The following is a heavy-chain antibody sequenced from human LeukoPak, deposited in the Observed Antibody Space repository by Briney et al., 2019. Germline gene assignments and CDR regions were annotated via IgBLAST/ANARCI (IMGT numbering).Heavy chain of an antibody. V-gene: IGHV4-39*06. Sequence: SETLSLTCTVSGGSISTSNYYWGWIRQPPGKGLEWNGNIFYSGSTYYSPSLNSRVTISLATTRNQFPLKLSSVTAADTAVYYCARERGIAVAGNWYFDLWGRGTLVTVSS. J-gene: IGHJ2*01. CDR1: GGSISTSNYY. D-gene: IGHD6-19*01. CDR2: IFYSGST. CDR3: ARERGIAVAGNWYFDL.